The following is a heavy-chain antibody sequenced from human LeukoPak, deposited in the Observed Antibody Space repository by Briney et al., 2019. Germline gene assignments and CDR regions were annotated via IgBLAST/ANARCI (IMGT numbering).Heavy chain of an antibody. D-gene: IGHD6-13*01. CDR1: GGSISSSSYY. Sequence: SETLSLTCTVSGGSISSSSYYWGWIRQPPGKGLEWIGSIYYSGSTYYNPSLKSRVTISVDTSKNQFSLKLSSVTAADTAVYYCARDRGYSSSWYVTQYYFDYWGQGTLVTVSS. J-gene: IGHJ4*02. CDR3: ARDRGYSSSWYVTQYYFDY. V-gene: IGHV4-39*07. CDR2: IYYSGST.